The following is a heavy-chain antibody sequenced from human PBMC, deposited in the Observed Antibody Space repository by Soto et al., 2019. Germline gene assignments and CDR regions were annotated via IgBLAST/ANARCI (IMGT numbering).Heavy chain of an antibody. D-gene: IGHD3-22*01. J-gene: IGHJ6*02. CDR3: ARISGYDSSGSGHYYYYGTDV. Sequence: GGSLRLSCAASGFTFSSYSMNWVRQAPGKGLERVSSTSSSSSYIYYADSVKGRFTISRDNAKNSLYLQMNSLRAEDTAVYYCARISGYDSSGSGHYYYYGTDVWGQGTTVTVSS. CDR2: TSSSSSYI. V-gene: IGHV3-21*01. CDR1: GFTFSSYS.